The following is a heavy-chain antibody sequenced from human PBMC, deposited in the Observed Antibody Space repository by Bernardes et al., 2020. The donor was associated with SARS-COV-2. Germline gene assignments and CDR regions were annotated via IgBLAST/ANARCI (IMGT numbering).Heavy chain of an antibody. D-gene: IGHD2-15*01. Sequence: GGSLRLSCAASGFSFSSDWMHWVRQAPGKGLEWVARVNVDGTNTRYADSVKGRFTVSRDNAKNTLYLQMNSLRAEDTAVYYCVRLLLPPLYLDPWGLGTLVTVSS. CDR3: VRLLLPPLYLDP. CDR1: GFSFSSDW. CDR2: VNVDGTNT. V-gene: IGHV3-74*01. J-gene: IGHJ5*02.